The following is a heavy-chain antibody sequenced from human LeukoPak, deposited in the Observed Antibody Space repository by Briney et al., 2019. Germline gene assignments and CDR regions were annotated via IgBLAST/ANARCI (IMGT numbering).Heavy chain of an antibody. CDR2: IYYSGST. CDR3: ARYSGSPNWYYYYYMDV. Sequence: KPSETLSLTCTVSGGSISSYYWSWIRQPPGKGLEGIGDIYYSGSTNYNPSLKSRVTISVDTSKNQFSLKLSSVTAADTAVYYCARYSGSPNWYYYYYMDVWGKGTTVTVSS. V-gene: IGHV4-59*01. J-gene: IGHJ6*03. D-gene: IGHD1-26*01. CDR1: GGSISSYY.